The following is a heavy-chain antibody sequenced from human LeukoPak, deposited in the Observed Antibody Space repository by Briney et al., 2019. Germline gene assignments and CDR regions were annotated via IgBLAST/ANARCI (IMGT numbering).Heavy chain of an antibody. CDR2: ISYDGSNK. V-gene: IGHV3-30*03. Sequence: QPGGSLRLSCAASGFIFTNYFMSWVRQAPGKGLEWVAVISYDGSNKYYADSVKGRFTISRDNSKNTLYLQMNSLRAEDTAVYYCILPNFDYWGQGTLVTVSS. J-gene: IGHJ4*02. CDR1: GFIFTNYF. CDR3: ILPNFDY.